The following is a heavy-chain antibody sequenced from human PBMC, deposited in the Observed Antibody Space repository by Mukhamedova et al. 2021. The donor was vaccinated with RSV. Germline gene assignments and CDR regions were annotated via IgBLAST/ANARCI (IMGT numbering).Heavy chain of an antibody. Sequence: KGLEWVANIKQDGSEKYYVDSVKGRFTISRDNAKNSLYLQMNSLRAEDTAVYYCARDLTWEYDSRGYFDYWGQGTLV. V-gene: IGHV3-7*03. CDR3: ARDLTWEYDSRGYFDY. D-gene: IGHD3-22*01. CDR2: IKQDGSEK. J-gene: IGHJ4*02.